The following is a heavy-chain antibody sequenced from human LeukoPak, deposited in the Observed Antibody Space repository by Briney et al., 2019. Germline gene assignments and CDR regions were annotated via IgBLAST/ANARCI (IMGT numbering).Heavy chain of an antibody. Sequence: GGSLRLSCAASGFTFSSYEMNWVRQAPGKGLEWVSYISSSGSTRYYADSVKGRFTISRDDAKNSLYLQMNSLRAEDTAVYYCTRNRFSSGLDYWGQGTLVTVSS. V-gene: IGHV3-48*03. CDR3: TRNRFSSGLDY. CDR1: GFTFSSYE. D-gene: IGHD6-19*01. CDR2: ISSSGSTR. J-gene: IGHJ4*02.